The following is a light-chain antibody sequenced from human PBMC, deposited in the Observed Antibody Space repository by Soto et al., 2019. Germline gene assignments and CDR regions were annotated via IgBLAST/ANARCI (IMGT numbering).Light chain of an antibody. J-gene: IGKJ2*01. CDR2: DAS. Sequence: DIQMTQSPSTLSASVGDRVTITCRASQSISSWLAWYQQKPGKAPKLLIYDASSLESGVPSRFSVSGSETEFTLTIRSLQPDDFATYDCQQYNSYRYTLGQGTKLVIK. CDR3: QQYNSYRYT. V-gene: IGKV1-5*01. CDR1: QSISSW.